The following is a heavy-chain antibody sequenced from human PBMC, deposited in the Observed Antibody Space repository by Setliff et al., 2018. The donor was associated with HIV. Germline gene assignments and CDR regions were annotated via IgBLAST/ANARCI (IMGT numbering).Heavy chain of an antibody. Sequence: PSETLSLTCTVSGASINSGSHNWGWIRQPPGKGLEWIATLHYTGTTYYNSSLKSRVTISTDTSKNQFSLKLSSVTAADTAVYYCARRIQLRDSSGRSCWTFDIWGQGTMVTVSS. CDR1: GASINSGSHN. CDR3: ARRIQLRDSSGRSCWTFDI. D-gene: IGHD2-15*01. CDR2: LHYTGTT. V-gene: IGHV4-39*01. J-gene: IGHJ3*02.